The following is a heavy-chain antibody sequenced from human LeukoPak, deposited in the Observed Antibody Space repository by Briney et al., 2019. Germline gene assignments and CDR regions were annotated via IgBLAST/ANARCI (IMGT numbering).Heavy chain of an antibody. CDR3: ARRYCCSSTSCYTSALDY. CDR1: GYLFTSYW. J-gene: IGHJ4*02. V-gene: IGHV5-51*01. CDR2: IDRGDSDT. Sequence: GSGYLFTSYWIGGVRQLPGEGVEGMGIIDRGDSDTIYSPSLQGQGNISANKSISTAYLQWSSLKASDTAMYYCARRYCCSSTSCYTSALDYWGQGTLVTVSS. D-gene: IGHD2-2*02.